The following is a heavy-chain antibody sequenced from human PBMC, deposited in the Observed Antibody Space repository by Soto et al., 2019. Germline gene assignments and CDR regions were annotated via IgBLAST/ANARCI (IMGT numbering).Heavy chain of an antibody. CDR2: IKSKTDGGTT. Sequence: GGSLRLSCAASGFTFSNAWIIWGRQAPGKGLEWVGRIKSKTDGGTTDYAAPVKGRFTISRDDSKNTLYLQMNSLKTEDTAVYYCMGYCSGGSCYPLDYYYYYGMDVWGQGTTVTVSS. CDR1: GFTFSNAW. CDR3: MGYCSGGSCYPLDYYYYYGMDV. J-gene: IGHJ6*02. V-gene: IGHV3-15*01. D-gene: IGHD2-15*01.